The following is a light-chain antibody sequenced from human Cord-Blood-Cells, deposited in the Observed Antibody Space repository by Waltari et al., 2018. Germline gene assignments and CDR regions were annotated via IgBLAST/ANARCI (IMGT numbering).Light chain of an antibody. CDR1: SSDGGGYNY. CDR3: CSYAGSVV. Sequence: QSALTQPRSVSGSPGQSVNISCTGTSSDGGGYNYVSWYQPHPGKAPKLMIYDVSKRPSGVPDRFSGSKSGNTASLTISGLQAEDEADYYCCSYAGSVVFGGGTKLTVL. V-gene: IGLV2-11*01. J-gene: IGLJ2*01. CDR2: DVS.